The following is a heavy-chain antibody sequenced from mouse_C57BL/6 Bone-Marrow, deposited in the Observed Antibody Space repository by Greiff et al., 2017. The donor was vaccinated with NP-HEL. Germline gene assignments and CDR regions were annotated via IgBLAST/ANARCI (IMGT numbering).Heavy chain of an antibody. CDR2: IWTGGGT. CDR3: ARNYYSNYGYFDV. V-gene: IGHV2-9-1*01. D-gene: IGHD2-5*01. CDR1: GFSLTSYA. Sequence: VKLVESGPGLVAPSQSLSITCTVSGFSLTSYAISWVRQPPGKGLEWLGVIWTGGGTNYNSALKSRLSISKDNYKSQVFLKMNSLQTDDTARYYCARNYYSNYGYFDVWGTGTTVTVSS. J-gene: IGHJ1*03.